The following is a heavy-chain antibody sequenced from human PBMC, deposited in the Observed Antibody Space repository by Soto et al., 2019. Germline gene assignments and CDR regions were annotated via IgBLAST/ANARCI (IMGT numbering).Heavy chain of an antibody. CDR2: INHSGST. V-gene: IGHV4-34*01. CDR1: GGSFSGYY. D-gene: IGHD3-3*01. J-gene: IGHJ6*02. CDR3: ARGSDDLGMDV. Sequence: SETLSLTCAVYGGSFSGYYWSWIRQPPGKGLEWIGEINHSGSTNYNPSLKSRVTISVDTSKNQFSLKLSSVTAADTAVYYCARGSDDLGMDVWGQGTTVTVSS.